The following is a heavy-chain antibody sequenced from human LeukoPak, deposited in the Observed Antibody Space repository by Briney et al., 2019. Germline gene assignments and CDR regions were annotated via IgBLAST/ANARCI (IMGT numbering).Heavy chain of an antibody. CDR3: AREARYDSSGYYDSPNIDY. D-gene: IGHD3-22*01. Sequence: ASVKVSCKASGYTFTSYYMHWVRQAPGQGLEWMGIINPSGGSTSYAQKFQGRVTMTRDTSTSTVYMELSSLRSEDTAVYYCAREARYDSSGYYDSPNIDYWGQGTLVTVSS. CDR1: GYTFTSYY. CDR2: INPSGGST. V-gene: IGHV1-46*01. J-gene: IGHJ4*02.